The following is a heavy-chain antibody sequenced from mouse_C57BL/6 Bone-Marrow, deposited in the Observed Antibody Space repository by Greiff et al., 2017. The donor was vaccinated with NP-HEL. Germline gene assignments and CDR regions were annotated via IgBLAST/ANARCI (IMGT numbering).Heavy chain of an antibody. J-gene: IGHJ3*01. V-gene: IGHV1-74*01. CDR1: GYTFTSYW. Sequence: QVQLQQPGAELVKPGASVKVSCKASGYTFTSYWMHWVKQRPGQGLEWIGRIHPSDSDTNYNQKFKGKATLTVDKSSSTAYMQLSSLTSEDSAVYYCAIKKGYDYEGPWFAYWGQGTLVTVSA. CDR2: IHPSDSDT. CDR3: AIKKGYDYEGPWFAY. D-gene: IGHD2-4*01.